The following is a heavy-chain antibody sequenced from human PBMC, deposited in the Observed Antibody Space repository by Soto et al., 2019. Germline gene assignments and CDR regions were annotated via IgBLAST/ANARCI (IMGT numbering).Heavy chain of an antibody. J-gene: IGHJ3*02. D-gene: IGHD6-19*01. CDR2: IYPGDSDA. CDR1: GKTFINPC. V-gene: IGHV5-51*01. CDR3: ARQGDMAATPADAFDI. Sequence: GESLKISCKVSGKTFINPCTAWVRQMPGKGLEWMGIIYPGDSDARYSPSFAGQVTISVDKSITTAYLHWSSLEASDSAMYYCARQGDMAATPADAFDIWGQGTMVTVSS.